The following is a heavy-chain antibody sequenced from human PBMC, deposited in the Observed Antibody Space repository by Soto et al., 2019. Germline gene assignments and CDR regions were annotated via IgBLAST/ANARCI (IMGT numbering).Heavy chain of an antibody. V-gene: IGHV1-18*01. CDR2: ISAYNGNT. Sequence: ASVKVCCKASGYTFASYGISWVRQAPGQGLEWMGWISAYNGNTNYAQKLQGRVTMTTDTFTRTAYMEVRSLRSDDTAVYYCAREGTCSSTSCPTYFSFGMDVWG. J-gene: IGHJ6*02. D-gene: IGHD2-2*01. CDR3: AREGTCSSTSCPTYFSFGMDV. CDR1: GYTFASYG.